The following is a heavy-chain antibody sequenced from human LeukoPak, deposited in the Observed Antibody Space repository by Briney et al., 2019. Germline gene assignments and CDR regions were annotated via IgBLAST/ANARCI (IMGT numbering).Heavy chain of an antibody. D-gene: IGHD2-8*02. V-gene: IGHV3-7*01. J-gene: IGHJ6*02. CDR3: ARAGGPHTVDV. CDR1: GFNFNLYW. Sequence: GGSLRLSCAASGFNFNLYWRSWVRQAPGKGLEWVANINQDGSETYYVDSVKGRLTISRDNAKNTLFLQMNSLRAEDTAVFYCARAGGPHTVDVWGQGTTVTVSS. CDR2: INQDGSET.